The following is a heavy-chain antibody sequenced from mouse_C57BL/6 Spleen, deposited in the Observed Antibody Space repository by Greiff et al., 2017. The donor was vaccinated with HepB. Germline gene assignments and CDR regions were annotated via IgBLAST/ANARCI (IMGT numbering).Heavy chain of an antibody. CDR1: GFSLTSYG. CDR2: IWSGGST. V-gene: IGHV2-2*01. J-gene: IGHJ3*01. Sequence: VQLQQSGPGLVQPSQSLSITCTVSGFSLTSYGVHWVRQSPGKGLEWLGVIWSGGSTDYNAAFISRLSISKDNSKSQVFFKMNSLQADDTAIYYCARGPPGTRTWFAYWGQGTLVTVSA. D-gene: IGHD4-1*01. CDR3: ARGPPGTRTWFAY.